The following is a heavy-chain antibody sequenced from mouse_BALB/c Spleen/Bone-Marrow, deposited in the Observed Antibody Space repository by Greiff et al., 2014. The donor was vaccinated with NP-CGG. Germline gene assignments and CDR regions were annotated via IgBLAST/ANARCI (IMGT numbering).Heavy chain of an antibody. CDR2: ISGYYGDA. CDR1: GYTFTDYA. V-gene: IGHV1S137*01. Sequence: QVQLQQPGAELVRPGVSVKISCKGSGYTFTDYAIHWVKQSHAKSLEWIGLISGYYGDAIYNQKFKGKATMAADKSSSTAYMDLARLTSEDSAIYYCARSGKVRNAMDYWGQGTSVTVSS. D-gene: IGHD2-14*01. J-gene: IGHJ4*01. CDR3: ARSGKVRNAMDY.